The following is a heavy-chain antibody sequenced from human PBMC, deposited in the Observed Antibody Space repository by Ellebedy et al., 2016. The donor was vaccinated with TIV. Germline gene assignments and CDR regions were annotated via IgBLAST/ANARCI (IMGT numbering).Heavy chain of an antibody. D-gene: IGHD4-11*01. Sequence: SVKVSCXASGCTFSSYAISRVRQAPAQGREWMGGIIPIFCAPNYAQKFQGRVTITADKSTGTTYMELSSLRSEDTAVYYCAREAGHDYSNSGIWGQGTLVTVSS. CDR2: IIPIFCAP. J-gene: IGHJ3*02. CDR1: GCTFSSYA. CDR3: AREAGHDYSNSGI. V-gene: IGHV1-69*06.